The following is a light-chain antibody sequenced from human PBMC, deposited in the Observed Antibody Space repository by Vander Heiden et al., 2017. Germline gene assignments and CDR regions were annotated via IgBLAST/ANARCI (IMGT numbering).Light chain of an antibody. V-gene: IGLV3-21*02. J-gene: IGLJ1*01. CDR3: QVWDGGSDHYV. CDR2: DDR. Sequence: SYVRTQSPSVSVAPGQPARISCGGKNIGIKMVHWYQQKPGQAPVLVVYDDRDRPSGIPDRFSGSNSGNTATLTISRVEAGDEADYYCQVWDGGSDHYVFGTGTEVTVL. CDR1: NIGIKM.